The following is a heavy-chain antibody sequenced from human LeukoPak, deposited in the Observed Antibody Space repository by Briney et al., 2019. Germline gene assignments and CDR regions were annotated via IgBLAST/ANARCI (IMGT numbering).Heavy chain of an antibody. Sequence: SETLSLTCTVSGDSISSNYWSWIRQPPGKGLEWIGSIYHSGSTYYNPSLKRRVTISLDTSKNQFSLKLSSVTAADTAVYYCARDGTWHSSSWYSTWFDPWGQGTLVTVSS. D-gene: IGHD6-13*01. CDR3: ARDGTWHSSSWYSTWFDP. V-gene: IGHV4-38-2*02. J-gene: IGHJ5*02. CDR1: GDSISSNY. CDR2: IYHSGST.